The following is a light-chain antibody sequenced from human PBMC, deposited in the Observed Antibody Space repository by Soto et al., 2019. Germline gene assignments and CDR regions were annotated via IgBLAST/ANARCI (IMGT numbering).Light chain of an antibody. J-gene: IGLJ2*01. Sequence: QSVLTQPPSVSAAPGQKVTISCSGFSSNIGNNYVSWYQQVPGTAPKLLIYENNKRPSGIPDQFSGSKSGTSATLDITGLQTGDEADYYCGTWDSSLSAGVFGGGTKLTVL. CDR2: ENN. CDR1: SSNIGNNY. V-gene: IGLV1-51*01. CDR3: GTWDSSLSAGV.